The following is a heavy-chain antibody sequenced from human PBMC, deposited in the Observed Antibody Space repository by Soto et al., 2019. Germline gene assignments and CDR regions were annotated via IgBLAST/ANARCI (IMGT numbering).Heavy chain of an antibody. CDR3: ARLGGHCSSSTCFGFYVMDV. Sequence: SGTLSLTCAITSVSITSISYSWALVCKPPGKGLEWIATFYYTEETHYNQSLKSRVTMSVGTSKFQFSLILTSVTAADTAVYYCARLGGHCSSSTCFGFYVMDVWGQGTTVT. J-gene: IGHJ6*02. CDR1: SVSITSISYS. D-gene: IGHD2-2*01. V-gene: IGHV4-39*01. CDR2: FYYTEET.